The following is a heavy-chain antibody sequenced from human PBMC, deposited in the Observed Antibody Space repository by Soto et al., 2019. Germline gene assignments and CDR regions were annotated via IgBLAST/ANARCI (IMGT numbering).Heavy chain of an antibody. Sequence: EVQLVESGGGLVQPGGSLRLSCAASGFTFSSYNMNWVRQAPGKGLEWVSYISSSSSTIYYADSVKGRFTISRDDAKDSLFLQMNSLRDEDTAVYYCAREGGLLNWFDPWGQGTLVTVSS. J-gene: IGHJ5*02. CDR2: ISSSSSTI. V-gene: IGHV3-48*02. CDR1: GFTFSSYN. CDR3: AREGGLLNWFDP.